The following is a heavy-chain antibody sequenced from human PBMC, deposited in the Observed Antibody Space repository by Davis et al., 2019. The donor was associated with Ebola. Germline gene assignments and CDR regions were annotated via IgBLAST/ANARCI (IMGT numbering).Heavy chain of an antibody. Sequence: MPSETLSLTCAVSGGSISSYYWSWIRQPPGKGLEWIGYIYNSGRTDYNPSLKSRVTISVDTSKNQFSLKMSSVTAADTAVYYCARGLLVGWFDPWGQGTLVTVSS. V-gene: IGHV4-59*01. J-gene: IGHJ5*02. CDR2: IYNSGRT. D-gene: IGHD6-6*01. CDR1: GGSISSYY. CDR3: ARGLLVGWFDP.